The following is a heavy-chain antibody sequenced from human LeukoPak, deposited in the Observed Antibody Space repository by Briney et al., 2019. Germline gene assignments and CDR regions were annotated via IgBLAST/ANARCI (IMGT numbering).Heavy chain of an antibody. CDR3: VRDAGIGLDAFDI. CDR1: GDSFSSNSAA. V-gene: IGHV6-1*01. CDR2: TYYRSNWYH. J-gene: IGHJ3*02. Sequence: SQTLSLTCAISGDSFSSNSAAWNWIRQSPSRGLEWLGRTYYRSNWYHDYAISVKSRITINPDTSKNQFSLQLNSVTPEDTAVYYCVRDAGIGLDAFDIWGQGTMVTVSS. D-gene: IGHD6-13*01.